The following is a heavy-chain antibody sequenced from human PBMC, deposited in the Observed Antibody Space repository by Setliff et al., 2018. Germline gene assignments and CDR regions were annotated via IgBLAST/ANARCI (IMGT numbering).Heavy chain of an antibody. CDR2: TYDSGST. CDR3: ARAAVTSGARADYFDN. J-gene: IGHJ4*02. CDR1: GGPVTRTTTF. D-gene: IGHD4-17*01. Sequence: PSETLSLTCTVSGGPVTRTTTFWGWVRQTPGKGLEWIGSTYDSGSTYYNPSLNSQVTISEDTSKNQFSLKLTSVTAADAAVYYCARAAVTSGARADYFDNWGRGTLVTVSS. V-gene: IGHV4-39*07.